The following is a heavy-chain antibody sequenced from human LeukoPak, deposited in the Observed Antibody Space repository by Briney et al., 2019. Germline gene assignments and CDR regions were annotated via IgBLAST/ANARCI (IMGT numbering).Heavy chain of an antibody. Sequence: PSETLSLTCTVSGGSISSSSYYWGWIRQPPGKGLEWIGSIYYSGSTYYNPSLKSRVTISVDTSKNQFSLKLSSVTAADTAVYYCASSGSYSSYAFDIWGQGTMVTVSS. V-gene: IGHV4-39*07. J-gene: IGHJ3*02. CDR2: IYYSGST. CDR1: GGSISSSSYY. CDR3: ASSGSYSSYAFDI. D-gene: IGHD1-26*01.